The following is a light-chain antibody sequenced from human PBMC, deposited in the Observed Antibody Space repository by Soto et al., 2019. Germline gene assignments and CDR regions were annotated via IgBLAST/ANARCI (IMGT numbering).Light chain of an antibody. CDR1: QSISSS. Sequence: EIVMTRSPATLSVSPGERATLSCWASQSISSSLAWYQLKPGQAPRLLIYGASTRATGIPARFSGSGSGTEFTLTISSLQSEDFAVYYCQQYNDWRYTFGQGTKLEIK. CDR2: GAS. J-gene: IGKJ2*01. CDR3: QQYNDWRYT. V-gene: IGKV3-15*01.